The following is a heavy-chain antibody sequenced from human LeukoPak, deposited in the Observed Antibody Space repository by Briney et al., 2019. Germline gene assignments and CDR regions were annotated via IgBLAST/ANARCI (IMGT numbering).Heavy chain of an antibody. D-gene: IGHD4-17*01. CDR1: GGSISSYY. Sequence: SETLSLTCTVSGGSISSYYWSWIRQPPGKGLEWIGHIYTSGSTIYNPSLKGRVTMSVDTSKNQFSLKLTSVTAADTAVYYCARALKYDYDDLDAYDIWGQGTMVTVS. J-gene: IGHJ3*02. V-gene: IGHV4-4*07. CDR3: ARALKYDYDDLDAYDI. CDR2: IYTSGST.